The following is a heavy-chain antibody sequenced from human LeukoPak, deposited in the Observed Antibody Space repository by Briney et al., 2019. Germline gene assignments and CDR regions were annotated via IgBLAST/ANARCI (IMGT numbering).Heavy chain of an antibody. CDR2: IYPGDSDI. V-gene: IGHV5-51*01. CDR3: ASGMGRDWFDP. Sequence: GESLQISCNGSGYSFTSYWIGWVRPMPGKGLEWMGIIYPGDSDIRYSPSLQGQVTISADKSISTAYLQWSSLKASDTAMYYCASGMGRDWFDPWGQGTLVTVSS. D-gene: IGHD1-14*01. CDR1: GYSFTSYW. J-gene: IGHJ5*02.